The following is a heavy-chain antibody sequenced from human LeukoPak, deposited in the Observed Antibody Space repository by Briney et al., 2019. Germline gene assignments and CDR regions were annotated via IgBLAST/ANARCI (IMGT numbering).Heavy chain of an antibody. D-gene: IGHD4-11*01. CDR3: ARNYSDWSDP. J-gene: IGHJ5*02. CDR1: AYTFNDYF. V-gene: IGHV1-2*02. CDR2: INPTTGDT. Sequence: ASVKVSCKASAYTFNDYFKNWVRQAPGQGLEWMGWINPTTGDTKYSRKFQGRVTLTRDMSISTGYMELSRLKSDDTAVYYCARNYSDWSDPWGQGTLVTVSS.